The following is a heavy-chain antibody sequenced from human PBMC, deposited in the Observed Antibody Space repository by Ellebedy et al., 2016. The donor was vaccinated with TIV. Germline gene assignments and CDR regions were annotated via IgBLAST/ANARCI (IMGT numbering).Heavy chain of an antibody. CDR1: GGSISSSSYY. D-gene: IGHD3-3*01. J-gene: IGHJ3*02. CDR2: IYYSGST. Sequence: SETLSLXXTVSGGSISSSSYYWGWIRQPPGKGPEWIGSIYYSGSTYYNPSLKSRVTISVDTSKNQFSLKLSSVTAADTAVYYCARRVVTHDAFDIWGQGTMVTVSS. V-gene: IGHV4-39*07. CDR3: ARRVVTHDAFDI.